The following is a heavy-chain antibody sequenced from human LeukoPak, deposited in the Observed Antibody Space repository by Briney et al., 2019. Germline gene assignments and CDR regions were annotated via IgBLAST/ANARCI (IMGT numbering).Heavy chain of an antibody. CDR3: ARTAAMVSGYYYGMDV. V-gene: IGHV3-66*01. J-gene: IGHJ6*02. CDR1: GFTVSSNY. CDR2: IYSGGST. Sequence: GGSLRLSCAASGFTVSSNYMSWVRQAPGKGLEWVSVIYSGGSTYYADSVKGRFTISRDNSKNTLYLQMNSLRAEDTAVYYCARTAAMVSGYYYGMDVWGQGTTVIVS. D-gene: IGHD5-18*01.